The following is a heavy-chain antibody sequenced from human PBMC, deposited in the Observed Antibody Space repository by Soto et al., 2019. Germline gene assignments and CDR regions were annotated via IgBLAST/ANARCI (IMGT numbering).Heavy chain of an antibody. Sequence: DVQLVESGGGLVQPGGSLRVSCAASGFTLGSHRIHWVRQPPGKGLEWVSRIDTDGGGTSYADSVKGRLTISTDNAKNTVYLPMNRLRAEDTAVYYCATVFDLWGQGTLVAVSS. CDR3: ATVFDL. J-gene: IGHJ5*02. CDR2: IDTDGGGT. V-gene: IGHV3-74*01. CDR1: GFTLGSHR.